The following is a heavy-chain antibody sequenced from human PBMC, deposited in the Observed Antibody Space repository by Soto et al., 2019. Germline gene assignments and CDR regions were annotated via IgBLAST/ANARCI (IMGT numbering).Heavy chain of an antibody. CDR1: GFTFSSYW. CDR2: IKQDGSEK. J-gene: IGHJ2*01. CDR3: ARVTPVTTIWYFDL. Sequence: GGSLRLSCAASGFTFSSYWMSWVRQAPGKGLEWVANIKQDGSEKYYVDSVKGRFTISRDNAKNSLYLQMNSLRAEDTAVYYCARVTPVTTIWYFDLWGRGTLVTVSS. D-gene: IGHD4-17*01. V-gene: IGHV3-7*03.